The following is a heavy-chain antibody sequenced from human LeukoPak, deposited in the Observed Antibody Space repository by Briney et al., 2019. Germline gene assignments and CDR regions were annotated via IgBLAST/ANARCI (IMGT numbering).Heavy chain of an antibody. CDR1: GGSISSYY. J-gene: IGHJ4*02. V-gene: IGHV4-59*01. Sequence: SGTLSLTCSVSGGSISSYYWSWIRQPPGKGLEWIGYMYYSGSANYNRSLKSRVTMSVDTSKNHFSLNLTSVTAADTAVYYCARGGTQLTFPVWGQGTLVTVSS. CDR2: MYYSGSA. D-gene: IGHD4/OR15-4a*01. CDR3: ARGGTQLTFPV.